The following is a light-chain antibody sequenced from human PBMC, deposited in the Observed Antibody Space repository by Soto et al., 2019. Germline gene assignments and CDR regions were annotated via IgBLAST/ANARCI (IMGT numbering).Light chain of an antibody. J-gene: IGKJ1*01. Sequence: AIQMTQSPSSLSASVGVRVTITCRASQGIRNDLGWFQQKPGKAPKLLIYAASSLQSGVPSRFSGSGSGTDFTLTISSLQPEDFATYYCLQDYNYPWTFGQGTKVEIK. CDR1: QGIRND. V-gene: IGKV1-6*01. CDR2: AAS. CDR3: LQDYNYPWT.